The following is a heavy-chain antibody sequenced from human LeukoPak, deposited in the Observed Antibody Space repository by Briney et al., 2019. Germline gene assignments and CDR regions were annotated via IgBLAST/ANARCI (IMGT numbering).Heavy chain of an antibody. CDR2: IYHSGST. V-gene: IGHV4-4*02. CDR1: GGSISSSNW. D-gene: IGHD5-18*01. CDR3: AREGYSYGYYYYYMDV. J-gene: IGHJ6*03. Sequence: SETLSLTCAVSGGSISSSNWWCWVRQPPGKGLEWIGEIYHSGSTNYNPSLKSRVTISVDKSKNQFSLKLSSVTAADTAVYYCAREGYSYGYYYYYMDVWGKGTTVTVSS.